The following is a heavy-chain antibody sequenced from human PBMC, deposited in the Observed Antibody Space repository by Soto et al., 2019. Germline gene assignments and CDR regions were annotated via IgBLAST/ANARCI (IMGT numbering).Heavy chain of an antibody. V-gene: IGHV1-8*02. J-gene: IGHJ4*02. D-gene: IGHD3-22*01. Sequence: QVQLVQSGAEVKKPGASVKVSCKASGYTFTSYDIHWVRQATGQGLEWMGWMNPISGNTGYAQKFQGRVTMTRNTSRSTAYMELSSLSCEDTSVYYGACASDSYLDYWGQGTPVTVSS. CDR2: MNPISGNT. CDR1: GYTFTSYD. CDR3: ACASDSYLDY.